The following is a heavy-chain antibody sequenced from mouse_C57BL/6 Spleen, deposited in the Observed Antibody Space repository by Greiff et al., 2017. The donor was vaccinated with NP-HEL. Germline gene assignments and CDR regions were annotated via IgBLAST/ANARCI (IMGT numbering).Heavy chain of an antibody. CDR3: ARVGGDYGKIGMDY. V-gene: IGHV1-18*01. CDR1: GYTFTDYN. D-gene: IGHD2-1*01. J-gene: IGHJ4*01. Sequence: DVKLQESGPELVKPGASVKIPCKASGYTFTDYNMDWVKQSHGKSLEWIGDINPNNGGTIYNQKFKGKATLTVDKSSSTAYMELRSLTSEDTAVYYCARVGGDYGKIGMDYWGQGTSVTVSS. CDR2: INPNNGGT.